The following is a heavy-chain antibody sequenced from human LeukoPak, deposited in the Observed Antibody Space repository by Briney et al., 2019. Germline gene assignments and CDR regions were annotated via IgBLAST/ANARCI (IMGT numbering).Heavy chain of an antibody. CDR2: INPNSGGT. Sequence: ASVKVSCKASGYTFTGYYMHWVRQAPGQGLEWMGWINPNSGGTNYAQKFQGRVTMTRDTSISTAYMELSRLRSDDTAVYYCARDHADYDFWSGYLHFDYWGRGTLVTVSS. V-gene: IGHV1-2*02. CDR1: GYTFTGYY. D-gene: IGHD3-3*01. J-gene: IGHJ4*02. CDR3: ARDHADYDFWSGYLHFDY.